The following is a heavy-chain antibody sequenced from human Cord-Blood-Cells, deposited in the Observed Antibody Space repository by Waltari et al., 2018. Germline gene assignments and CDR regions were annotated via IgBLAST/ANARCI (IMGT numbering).Heavy chain of an antibody. CDR1: GYTFTGYY. Sequence: QVQLVQSGAEVKKPGASVKVSCKASGYTFTGYYMHWVRQAPGQGLEWMGWINPNSGGTNYAQKFQGRVTMTRDTSISTAYMELSRLRSDDTAVYYCARGRTGTTTESPFDYWGQGTLVTVSS. J-gene: IGHJ4*02. V-gene: IGHV1-2*02. D-gene: IGHD1-1*01. CDR2: INPNSGGT. CDR3: ARGRTGTTTESPFDY.